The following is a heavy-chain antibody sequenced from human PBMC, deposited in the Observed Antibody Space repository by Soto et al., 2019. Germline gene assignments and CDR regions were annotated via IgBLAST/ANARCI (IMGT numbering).Heavy chain of an antibody. CDR1: GFTFSSYS. D-gene: IGHD2-15*01. J-gene: IGHJ4*02. CDR2: ISSSSSTI. V-gene: IGHV3-48*01. CDR3: ARVYRSRFDY. Sequence: EVQLVESGGGLVQPGGSLRLSCAASGFTFSSYSMNWVRQAPGKGLEWVSYISSSSSTIYYAYSVKGRFTISRDDDKNSLYLQMNSLRAEDTAVYYCARVYRSRFDYWGQGTLVTVSS.